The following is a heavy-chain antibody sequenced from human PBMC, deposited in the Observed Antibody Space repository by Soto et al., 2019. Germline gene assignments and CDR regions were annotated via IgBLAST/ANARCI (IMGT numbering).Heavy chain of an antibody. J-gene: IGHJ4*02. CDR2: IRSKVNKYAT. V-gene: IGHV3-73*01. Sequence: PGGSLRLSCATSGLPFSGSAMHWVRQASGKGLEWVGRIRSKVNKYATTYGVSVQGRFTFSRDDSKNTAYLLMNSLETEDTAVYYCASHGPQTNFDYWGQGTLVTVSS. D-gene: IGHD1-1*01. CDR3: ASHGPQTNFDY. CDR1: GLPFSGSA.